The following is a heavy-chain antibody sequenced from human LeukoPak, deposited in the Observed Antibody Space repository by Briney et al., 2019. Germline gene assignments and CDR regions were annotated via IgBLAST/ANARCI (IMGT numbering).Heavy chain of an antibody. D-gene: IGHD1-26*01. CDR2: IYHSGST. CDR3: ARAIEVGAMTPFDY. V-gene: IGHV4-38-2*02. CDR1: GYSISMGYD. J-gene: IGHJ4*02. Sequence: SETLSLTCTVSGYSISMGYDWGWIRQPPGKGLEWIGSIYHSGSTYYNPSLKSRVTRSVDTSKNQFSLKLSSVTAADTAVYYCARAIEVGAMTPFDYWGQGTLVTVSS.